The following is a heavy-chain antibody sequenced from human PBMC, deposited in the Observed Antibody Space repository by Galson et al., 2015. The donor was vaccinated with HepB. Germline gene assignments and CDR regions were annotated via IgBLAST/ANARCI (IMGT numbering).Heavy chain of an antibody. D-gene: IGHD5-12*01. CDR3: AGGYSGFDNCFDY. CDR2: IYYGGTT. CDR1: GGSVSSSSYY. Sequence: ETLSLTCTVSGGSVSSSSYYWSWIRQPPGKGLEWIGTIYYGGTTYYNPSLKSRVAMSVDTSKNQFSLKLNSVTAADTAVFYCAGGYSGFDNCFDYWGQGTLVTVSS. J-gene: IGHJ4*02. V-gene: IGHV4-39*07.